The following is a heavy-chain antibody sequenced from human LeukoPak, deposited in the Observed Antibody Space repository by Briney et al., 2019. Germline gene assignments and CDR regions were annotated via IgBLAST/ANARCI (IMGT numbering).Heavy chain of an antibody. Sequence: GGSLRLSCAASGFTVSSNHMSWVRQAPGKGLEWVSLIYSGGSIYYADSVKGRFTISRDNSKNTLYLQMKSLRAEDTAVYYCAKDPMVIAVAWGQGTLVTVSS. J-gene: IGHJ5*02. CDR1: GFTVSSNH. V-gene: IGHV3-66*01. D-gene: IGHD6-19*01. CDR3: AKDPMVIAVA. CDR2: IYSGGSI.